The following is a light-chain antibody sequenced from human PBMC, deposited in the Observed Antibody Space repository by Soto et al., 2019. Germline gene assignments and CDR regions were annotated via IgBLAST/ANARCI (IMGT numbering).Light chain of an antibody. Sequence: DIVMTQSPLSLPVTSGEPASISCRSSQSLLHGNGYNYLEWYLQKPGQSPQLLIYLGSNRASGVPDRFRGRGSGTVFTLKISRVGAGDVGIYSWMQALKTRYIFGRGTKGDIK. J-gene: IGKJ2*01. CDR1: QSLLHGNGYNY. CDR3: MQALKTRYI. V-gene: IGKV2-28*01. CDR2: LGS.